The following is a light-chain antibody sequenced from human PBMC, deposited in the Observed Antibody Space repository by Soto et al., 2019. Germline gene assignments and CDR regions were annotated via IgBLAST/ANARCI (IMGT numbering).Light chain of an antibody. Sequence: ETVLTQSPATLSLSPGERATLSCRASESVSNSLAWYQHKPGQAPRLLIYNASNRATGIPARFSGSGSGTDFTLTISSLQPEDFATYYCQQYNTYSWTFGQGTKVE. CDR3: QQYNTYSWT. CDR1: ESVSNS. V-gene: IGKV3-11*01. J-gene: IGKJ1*01. CDR2: NAS.